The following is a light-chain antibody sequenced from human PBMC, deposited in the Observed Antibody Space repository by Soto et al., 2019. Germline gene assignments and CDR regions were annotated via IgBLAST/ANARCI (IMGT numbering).Light chain of an antibody. J-gene: IGLJ2*01. V-gene: IGLV2-14*01. CDR2: EVS. CDR3: SSYPSSSTIE. Sequence: QSALTQPASVSGSPGQSITISCTGTSSDVGGYNYVSWYKQHPGKAPKRMIYEVSNRPSGVSNRFSGSKSGNTASLTISGLQAEDEADYYSSSYPSSSTIEIGGGTKVTVL. CDR1: SSDVGGYNY.